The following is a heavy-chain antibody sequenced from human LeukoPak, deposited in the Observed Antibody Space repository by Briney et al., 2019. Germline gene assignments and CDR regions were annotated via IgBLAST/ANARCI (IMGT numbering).Heavy chain of an antibody. CDR3: ARAGDFDS. J-gene: IGHJ4*02. Sequence: GGSLRLSRAASGFAFSSYSMNWVRQAPGKGLEWVSSISSSSSYIHYADSVKGRFTISRDSAESSLYLQMNSLRAEDTAVYYCARAGDFDSWGQGTLVTVSS. CDR2: ISSSSSYI. D-gene: IGHD3-10*01. CDR1: GFAFSSYS. V-gene: IGHV3-21*01.